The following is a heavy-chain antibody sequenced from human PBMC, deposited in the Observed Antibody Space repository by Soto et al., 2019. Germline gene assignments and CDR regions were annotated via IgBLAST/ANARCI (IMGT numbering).Heavy chain of an antibody. Sequence: GASVKVSCNASGYTFTGYYMHWVRQARGQGLEWMGWINPNSGGTNYAQKFQGWVTMTRDTSISTAYMELSRLRSDDTAVYYCAREREGMSSGGTRYSGSYNYYYYGMDVWGQGTTVTVSS. V-gene: IGHV1-2*04. D-gene: IGHD1-26*01. CDR1: GYTFTGYY. CDR3: AREREGMSSGGTRYSGSYNYYYYGMDV. J-gene: IGHJ6*02. CDR2: INPNSGGT.